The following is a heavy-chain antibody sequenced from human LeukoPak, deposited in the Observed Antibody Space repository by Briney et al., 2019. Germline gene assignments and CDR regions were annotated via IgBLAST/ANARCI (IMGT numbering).Heavy chain of an antibody. CDR2: ISYDGSNK. J-gene: IGHJ6*02. V-gene: IGHV3-30-3*01. D-gene: IGHD1-14*01. Sequence: GGSLRLSCAASGFTFSSYAMHWVRQAPGKGLEWVAVISYDGSNKYHADSVKGRFTISRDNSKNTLYLQMNSLRAEDTAVYYCAKDKGRYYYYGMDVWGQGTTVTVSS. CDR3: AKDKGRYYYYGMDV. CDR1: GFTFSSYA.